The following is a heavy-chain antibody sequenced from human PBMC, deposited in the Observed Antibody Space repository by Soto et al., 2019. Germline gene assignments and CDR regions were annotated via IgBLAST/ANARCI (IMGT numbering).Heavy chain of an antibody. J-gene: IGHJ4*02. Sequence: AEPLSLTFTFSGGSISSSSYYWGWILQPPGKGLEWIGSIYYSGSTYYNPSLKSRVTISVDTSKNQFSLKLSSVTAADTAVYYCARQGDSSSYGFDYWGQGTLVTVSS. D-gene: IGHD6-6*01. CDR3: ARQGDSSSYGFDY. V-gene: IGHV4-39*01. CDR2: IYYSGST. CDR1: GGSISSSSYY.